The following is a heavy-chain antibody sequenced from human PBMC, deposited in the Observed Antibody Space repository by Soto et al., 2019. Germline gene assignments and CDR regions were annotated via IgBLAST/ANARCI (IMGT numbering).Heavy chain of an antibody. V-gene: IGHV5-51*01. D-gene: IGHD4-17*01. CDR1: GYSLPNYW. J-gene: IGHJ4*02. CDR3: ARRSDYALDH. Sequence: PGESLKISCRGSGYSLPNYWIAWVRQMPGKGLEWMGIVYPGDSGTRYSPSFQGQVTISADKSISVAYLQWSSLKASDTAMYYCARRSDYALDHWGQGILVTVSS. CDR2: VYPGDSGT.